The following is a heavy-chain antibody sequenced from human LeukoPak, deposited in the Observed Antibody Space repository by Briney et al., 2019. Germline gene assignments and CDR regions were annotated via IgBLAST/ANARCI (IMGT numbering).Heavy chain of an antibody. D-gene: IGHD2-2*01. CDR2: LYYSGST. J-gene: IGHJ3*01. V-gene: IGHV4-39*01. CDR3: ARRHSTGWYSF. Sequence: SETLSLTCTVSGDSISSSSYFWGWIRQPPGKGLEWIGSLYYSGSTYYNPSLESRVTISADMSKNQFYLKLNSLTAADTAVYYCARRHSTGWYSFWGQGRMVTVS. CDR1: GDSISSSSYF.